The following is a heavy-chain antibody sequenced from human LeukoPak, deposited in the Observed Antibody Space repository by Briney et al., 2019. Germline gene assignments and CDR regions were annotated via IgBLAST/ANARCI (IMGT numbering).Heavy chain of an antibody. Sequence: GGPLRLSCAASGFTFSSYWMHWVRQAPGKGLVWVARINSDGYSISYADSVKGRFTISRDNTKNTLYLQVNSLRAEDTAIYYCARAIAVAGTDQWGQGTLVTVSS. CDR3: ARAIAVAGTDQ. CDR1: GFTFSSYW. J-gene: IGHJ4*02. D-gene: IGHD6-19*01. CDR2: INSDGYSI. V-gene: IGHV3-74*01.